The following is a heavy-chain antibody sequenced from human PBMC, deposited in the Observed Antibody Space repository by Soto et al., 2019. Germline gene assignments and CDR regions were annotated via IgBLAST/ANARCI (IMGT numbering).Heavy chain of an antibody. D-gene: IGHD6-6*01. CDR3: ARSRSSSLGYYYYYMDV. V-gene: IGHV3-33*01. CDR1: GFTFSSYG. Sequence: GGSLRLSCAASGFTFSSYGMHWVRQAPGKGLEWVAVIWYDGSNKYYADSVKGRFTISRDNSKNTLYLQMNSLRAEDTAVYYCARSRSSSLGYYYYYMDVWGKGTTVTVSS. CDR2: IWYDGSNK. J-gene: IGHJ6*03.